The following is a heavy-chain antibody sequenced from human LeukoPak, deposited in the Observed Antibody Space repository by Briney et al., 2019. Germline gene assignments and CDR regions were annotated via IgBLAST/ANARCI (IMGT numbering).Heavy chain of an antibody. CDR3: ASERKELPAFFDY. J-gene: IGHJ4*02. CDR1: YTFTSYX. D-gene: IGHD1-7*01. CDR2: ISAYNGNT. Sequence: YTFTSYXXXXXXXXXXQGLXXXXXISAYNGNTNYAQKLQGRVTMTTDTSTSTAYMELRSLRSDDTAVYHCASERKELPAFFDYWGQGTLVTVSS. V-gene: IGHV1-18*01.